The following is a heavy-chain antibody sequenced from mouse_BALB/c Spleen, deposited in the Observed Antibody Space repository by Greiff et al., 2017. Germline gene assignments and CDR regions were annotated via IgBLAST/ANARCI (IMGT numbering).Heavy chain of an antibody. J-gene: IGHJ3*01. CDR3: ARSYYRYDWFAY. Sequence: EVQRVESGGGLVQPGGSRKLSCAASGFTFSDYGMAWVRQAPGKGPEWVAFISNLAYSIYYADTVTGRFTISRENAKNTLYLEMSSLRSEDTAMYYCARSYYRYDWFAYWGQGTLVTVSA. V-gene: IGHV5-15*02. CDR1: GFTFSDYG. CDR2: ISNLAYSI. D-gene: IGHD2-14*01.